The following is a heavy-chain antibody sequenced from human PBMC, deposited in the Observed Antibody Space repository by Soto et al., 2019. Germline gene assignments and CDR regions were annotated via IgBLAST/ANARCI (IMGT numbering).Heavy chain of an antibody. CDR3: ARSLGYCSGGSCYHGYYFQH. CDR2: IYYSGST. CDR1: GGSISSSSYY. J-gene: IGHJ1*01. Sequence: PSETLSLTCTVSGGSISSSSYYWGWIRQPPGKGLEWIGSIYYSGSTYYNPSLKSRVTISVDTSKNQFSLKLSSVTAADTAVYYCARSLGYCSGGSCYHGYYFQHWGQGTLVTVSS. V-gene: IGHV4-39*01. D-gene: IGHD2-15*01.